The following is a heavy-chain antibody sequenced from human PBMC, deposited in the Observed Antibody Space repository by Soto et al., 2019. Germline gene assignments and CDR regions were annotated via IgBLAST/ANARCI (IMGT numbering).Heavy chain of an antibody. J-gene: IGHJ4*02. CDR2: IKSYSDGGTR. V-gene: IGHV3-15*01. D-gene: IGHD3-22*01. CDR1: GFTFNNAW. Sequence: EVQLVESGGGLVKPGGSLRLSCEGSGFTFNNAWMSWIRQAPGKGPEWVGRIKSYSDGGTRDYAASVKGRFTISRDDSKNTVYLQMNNLKTEDTAVYYCTQGTFRQDSTGYHYCDDWGQGTLVTASS. CDR3: TQGTFRQDSTGYHYCDD.